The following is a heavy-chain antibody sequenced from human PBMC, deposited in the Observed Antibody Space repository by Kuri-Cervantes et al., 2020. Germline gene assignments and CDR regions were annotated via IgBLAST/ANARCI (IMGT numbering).Heavy chain of an antibody. D-gene: IGHD1-14*01. CDR2: TYSGGTS. CDR1: GFTVNSYF. V-gene: IGHV3-66*01. CDR3: ARENPFDY. Sequence: LSLTCAASGFTVNSYFLTWVRQPPGKGLEWVSVTYSGGTSYFGDSVKGRFTISRDYSKNTLYLEMNSLRAEDTAVYYCARENPFDYWGQGTLVTVSS. J-gene: IGHJ4*02.